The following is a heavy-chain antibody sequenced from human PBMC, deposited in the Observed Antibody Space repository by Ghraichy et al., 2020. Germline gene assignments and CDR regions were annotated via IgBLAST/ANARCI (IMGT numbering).Heavy chain of an antibody. V-gene: IGHV3-15*01. CDR3: TTDY. CDR2: IKSKIDGGTT. Sequence: GGSLRLSCAASGFTFSNAWMNWVRQAPGKGLEWVGRIKSKIDGGTTDYAAPVKGRFTISRDDSKNTVYLQMNSLKTEDTAVYYCTTDYWGQGTLVTVSS. J-gene: IGHJ4*02. CDR1: GFTFSNAW.